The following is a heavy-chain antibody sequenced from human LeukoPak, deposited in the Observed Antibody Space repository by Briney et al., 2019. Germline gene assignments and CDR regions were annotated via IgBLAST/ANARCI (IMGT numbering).Heavy chain of an antibody. CDR3: ARGGVDTAMVDY. V-gene: IGHV4-34*01. D-gene: IGHD5-18*01. CDR2: INHSGST. J-gene: IGHJ4*02. CDR1: GGSFSGYY. Sequence: SETLSLTCAVYGGSFSGYYWSWIRQPPGKGLEWIGEINHSGSTNYNPSLKSRVTISVDTSKNQFSLKLSSVTAADTAVYYCARGGVDTAMVDYWGQGTLVTVSS.